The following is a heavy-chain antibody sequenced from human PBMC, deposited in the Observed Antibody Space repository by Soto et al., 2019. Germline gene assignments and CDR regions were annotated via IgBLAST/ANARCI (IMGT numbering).Heavy chain of an antibody. CDR3: ARGPRYSSSPPRRTDVFDY. CDR1: GLTFSSYE. Sequence: TGGSLRLSCAASGLTFSSYEMNWVRQAPGKGLEWVSYISSSGSTIYYADSVKGRFTISRDNAKNSLYLQMNSLRAEDTAVYYCARGPRYSSSPPRRTDVFDYWGQGTLVTVSS. J-gene: IGHJ4*02. V-gene: IGHV3-48*03. D-gene: IGHD6-13*01. CDR2: ISSSGSTI.